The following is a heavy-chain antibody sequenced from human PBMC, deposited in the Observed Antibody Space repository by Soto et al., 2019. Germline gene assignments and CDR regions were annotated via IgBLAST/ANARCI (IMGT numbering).Heavy chain of an antibody. CDR1: GFTFSTYE. V-gene: IGHV3-48*03. CDR2: ITSSGSAI. CDR3: ARDLSAVANGGFDY. D-gene: IGHD3-16*01. J-gene: IGHJ4*02. Sequence: PGGSLRLSCAASGFTFSTYEMNWVRQAPGKGLEWVSYITSSGSAIYYADSVKGRFTISGDNAKNSLYLQMNSLRAEDTAVYYCARDLSAVANGGFDYWGQGTLVTVSS.